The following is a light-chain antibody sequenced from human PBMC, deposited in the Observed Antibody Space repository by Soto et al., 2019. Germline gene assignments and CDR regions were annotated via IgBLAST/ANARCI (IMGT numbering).Light chain of an antibody. Sequence: QSALAQPAAVSGCPEQSVTISCTGTSSDVGTYNLVSWYQQHPGKAPKLMIYEVNKRPSGVPDRFSGSKSGNTASLTVSGLQAEDEADYYCSSYAGSSNVFGTGTKVTVL. V-gene: IGLV2-14*02. CDR3: SSYAGSSNV. J-gene: IGLJ1*01. CDR2: EVN. CDR1: SSDVGTYNL.